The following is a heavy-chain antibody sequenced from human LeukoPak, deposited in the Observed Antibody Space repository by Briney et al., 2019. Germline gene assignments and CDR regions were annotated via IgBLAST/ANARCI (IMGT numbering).Heavy chain of an antibody. Sequence: GGALRLSCAASGFTFSSYDIHWVRQATGKGLEWVSGIGTAGEIYYPGSVKGRFTISRENAKNSLYLQMNSLRAGDTAVYYCARAAYSSTWYSRYFDLWGRGTLVTVSS. CDR2: IGTAGEI. CDR3: ARAAYSSTWYSRYFDL. J-gene: IGHJ2*01. D-gene: IGHD6-13*01. CDR1: GFTFSSYD. V-gene: IGHV3-13*01.